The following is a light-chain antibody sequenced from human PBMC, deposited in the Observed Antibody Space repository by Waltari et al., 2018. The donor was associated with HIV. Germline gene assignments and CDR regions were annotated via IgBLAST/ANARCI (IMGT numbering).Light chain of an antibody. V-gene: IGLV2-14*01. CDR1: NRNIGFFTL. CDR3: NSYASDDTVV. CDR2: GCP. J-gene: IGLJ2*01. Sequence: QSALTQPDSVSGSPGQSLTISCTGTNRNIGFFTLVSWYRHYPGKAPPLIIYGCPSRPSGISSRFSGSKSGNTASRTISGLQVDDEADYYCNSYASDDTVVFGGGTKLTVL.